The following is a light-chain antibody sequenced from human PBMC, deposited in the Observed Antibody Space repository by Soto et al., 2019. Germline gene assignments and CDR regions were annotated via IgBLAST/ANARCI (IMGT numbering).Light chain of an antibody. CDR3: AAWDDSLSAHNYV. V-gene: IGLV1-47*01. CDR2: RNN. J-gene: IGLJ1*01. Sequence: QSVLTQPTSASGTPGQRVTISCSGSSSKIGSNYVYWYQQLPGTAPKLLIYRNNQRPSGVPDRFSGSKSGTSASLAISGLRSEDEADYYCAAWDDSLSAHNYVFGTGTKVTVL. CDR1: SSKIGSNY.